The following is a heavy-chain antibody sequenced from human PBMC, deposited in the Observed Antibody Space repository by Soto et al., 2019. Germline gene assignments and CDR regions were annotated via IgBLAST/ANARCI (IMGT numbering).Heavy chain of an antibody. CDR1: GGSLSNYG. Sequence: ASVKVSCKASGGSLSNYGISWVRQAPGQGLEWMGGIIPVFGTANYAQKFQGRVTITADTSTSTVYMDVSSLRSDDTAVYYCARDAAVGLFDYWGQGTLVTVSS. CDR3: ARDAAVGLFDY. D-gene: IGHD1-26*01. CDR2: IIPVFGTA. J-gene: IGHJ4*02. V-gene: IGHV1-69*06.